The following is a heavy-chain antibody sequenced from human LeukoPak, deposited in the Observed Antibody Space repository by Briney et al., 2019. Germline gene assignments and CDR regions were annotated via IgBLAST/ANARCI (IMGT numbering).Heavy chain of an antibody. J-gene: IGHJ4*02. CDR3: AKDPKGSTVTTYWFVW. CDR1: SGIFSSSY. Sequence: GSLLLSCSAASGIFSSSYMISFVRPPGEELQEFAAAIGSGGTTDYADSVKGRFTISRDNSKNTLFLQMNSLRAEDTAVYYCAKDPKGSTVTTYWFVWWGQGTLVTVSS. D-gene: IGHD4-17*01. CDR2: AIGSGGTT. V-gene: IGHV3-23*01.